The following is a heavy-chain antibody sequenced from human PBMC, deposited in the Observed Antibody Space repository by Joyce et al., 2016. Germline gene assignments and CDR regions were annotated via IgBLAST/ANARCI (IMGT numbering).Heavy chain of an antibody. Sequence: QLQLQESGPGLVKPSETLSLTCTVSGGSIGGTSYYWVWVRQPPGKGLKWIGNTYYMGTTYYNPSLNSRVTISVDTSKNQFSLKLSSVTAADTAVYYCARQRQQLDYWGQGTLVTVSS. J-gene: IGHJ4*02. V-gene: IGHV4-39*01. D-gene: IGHD6-13*01. CDR2: TYYMGTT. CDR3: ARQRQQLDY. CDR1: GGSIGGTSYY.